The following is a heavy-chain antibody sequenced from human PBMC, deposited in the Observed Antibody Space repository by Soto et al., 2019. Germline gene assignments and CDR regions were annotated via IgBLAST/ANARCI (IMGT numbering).Heavy chain of an antibody. CDR3: ARQTGGYYYYYGMDV. J-gene: IGHJ6*02. CDR1: GGSISSSSYY. Sequence: SETLSLTCTVSGGSISSSSYYWGWIRQPPGKGLEWIGSIYYSGSTYYNPSLKSRVTISVDTSKNQFSLKLSSVTAADTAVYYCARQTGGYYYYYGMDVWGQGTTVTVSS. V-gene: IGHV4-39*01. CDR2: IYYSGST. D-gene: IGHD1-1*01.